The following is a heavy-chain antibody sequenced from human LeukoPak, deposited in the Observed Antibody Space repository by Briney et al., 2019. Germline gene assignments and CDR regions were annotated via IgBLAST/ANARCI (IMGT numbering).Heavy chain of an antibody. CDR3: ARQGVEQWQWTAAFDI. D-gene: IGHD6-19*01. CDR2: IYYSGST. Sequence: SETLSLTCTVSGGSISSSSYYWGWIRQPPGKGLEWIGSIYYSGSTYYNPSLKSRVTISVDTSKSQFSLKLSSVTAADTAVYYCARQGVEQWQWTAAFDIWGQGTMVTVSS. V-gene: IGHV4-39*01. CDR1: GGSISSSSYY. J-gene: IGHJ3*02.